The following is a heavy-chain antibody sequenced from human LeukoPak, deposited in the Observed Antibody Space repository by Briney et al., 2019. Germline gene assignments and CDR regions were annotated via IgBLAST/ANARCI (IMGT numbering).Heavy chain of an antibody. D-gene: IGHD6-13*01. V-gene: IGHV3-23*01. CDR2: ISGSAGST. J-gene: IGHJ4*02. CDR1: GFTFSSYA. Sequence: RAGGSLRLSCAASGFTFSSYAMSWVRQAPGKGLEWVSAISGSAGSTHYADSVKGRFTISRDNSKNTLYLQMNSLRAEDTAVYYCARDRSDDSSWYVGSHWGQGTLVTVSS. CDR3: ARDRSDDSSWYVGSH.